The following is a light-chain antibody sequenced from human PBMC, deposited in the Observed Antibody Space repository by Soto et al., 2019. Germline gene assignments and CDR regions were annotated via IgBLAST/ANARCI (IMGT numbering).Light chain of an antibody. CDR1: SSDVGTYNY. V-gene: IGLV2-14*01. CDR2: EVS. J-gene: IGLJ1*01. CDR3: SSSTSSSTLSYV. Sequence: QSALTQPASVSGSPGQSITISCTGTSSDVGTYNYVSWYQQHPGKAPTLLIYEVSGRPSGVSNRFSGSKSGNAASLTISGLQAEDEADYYCSSSTSSSTLSYVFGTGTKLTVL.